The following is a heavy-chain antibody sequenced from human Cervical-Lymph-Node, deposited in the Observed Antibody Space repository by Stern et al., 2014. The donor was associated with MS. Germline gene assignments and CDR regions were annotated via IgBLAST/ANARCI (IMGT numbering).Heavy chain of an antibody. D-gene: IGHD6-25*01. Sequence: VQLVESGSELKKPGASVKVSCKASGYPFTTYAMNWVRQAPGQGPELVGWINTNTGNPTYAQGFTGRFFFSLDTSVTTAYLQISSLKTEDTAVYYCARGSDLAAADHWGQGTLVTVST. CDR3: ARGSDLAAADH. J-gene: IGHJ4*02. V-gene: IGHV7-4-1*02. CDR2: INTNTGNP. CDR1: GYPFTTYA.